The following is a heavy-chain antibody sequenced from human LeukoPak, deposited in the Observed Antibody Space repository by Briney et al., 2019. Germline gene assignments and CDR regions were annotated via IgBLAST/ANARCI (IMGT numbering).Heavy chain of an antibody. D-gene: IGHD3-22*01. CDR1: GGTFSSYA. CDR3: ARDPRPHYYDSSGYITD. CDR2: IIPIFGTA. V-gene: IGHV1-69*13. J-gene: IGHJ4*02. Sequence: SVKVSCKASGGTFSSYASSWVRQPPGQGLEWMGGIIPIFGTANYAQKFQGRVTITADESTSTAYMELSSLRSEDTAVYYCARDPRPHYYDSSGYITDWGQGTLVTVSS.